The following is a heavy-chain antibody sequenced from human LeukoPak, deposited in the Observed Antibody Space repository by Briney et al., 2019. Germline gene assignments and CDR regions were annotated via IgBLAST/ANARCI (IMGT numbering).Heavy chain of an antibody. D-gene: IGHD3-22*01. CDR3: ARRRVYYDSSGYYYFDY. Sequence: PSETLSLTCTVSGGSISSYYWSWIRQPAGKGLEWIGRIYTSGSTNYNPSLKSRVTMSVDTSKNQFSLKLSSVTAADTAVYYCARRRVYYDSSGYYYFDYWGQGTLVTVSS. V-gene: IGHV4-4*07. CDR1: GGSISSYY. J-gene: IGHJ4*02. CDR2: IYTSGST.